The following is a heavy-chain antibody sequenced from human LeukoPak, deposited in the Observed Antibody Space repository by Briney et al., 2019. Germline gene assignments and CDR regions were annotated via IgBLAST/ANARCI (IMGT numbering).Heavy chain of an antibody. CDR1: GASLSSYY. D-gene: IGHD3-22*01. V-gene: IGHV4-59*01. CDR2: ISDTGET. J-gene: IGHJ5*02. CDR3: ATGYYGPFAT. Sequence: SETLSLTCSVSGASLSSYYWDWLRQSPGKGLEWIGYISDTGETDSNPSLKSRVNISLDKSKKQFSLRLRSVTAADSALYYCATGYYGPFATWGPGILVTVSS.